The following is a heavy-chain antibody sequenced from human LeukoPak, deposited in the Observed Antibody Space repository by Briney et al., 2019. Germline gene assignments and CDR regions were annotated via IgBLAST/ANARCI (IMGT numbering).Heavy chain of an antibody. Sequence: PSETLSLTCTVSGGSISSYYWSWIRQPPGKGLEWIGYFYYSGSTNYNPSLKSRVTISVDTSKNQFSLKLSSVTAADTAVYYCARGLNGDSYYYYFYMDVWGKGTTVTISS. D-gene: IGHD4-17*01. CDR1: GGSISSYY. V-gene: IGHV4-59*01. CDR3: ARGLNGDSYYYYFYMDV. CDR2: FYYSGST. J-gene: IGHJ6*03.